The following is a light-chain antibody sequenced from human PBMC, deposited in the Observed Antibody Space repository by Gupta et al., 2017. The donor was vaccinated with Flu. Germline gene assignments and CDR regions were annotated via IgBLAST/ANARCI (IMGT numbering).Light chain of an antibody. CDR2: QAS. CDR3: QQYRSYSGYS. J-gene: IGKJ2*03. CDR1: QTINSW. Sequence: DIQMTQSPSTLSASVGDRVTITCRASQTINSWLAWYQQKPGKAPKLLIYQASILESGVPSRFSGSGSGTEFTLTISCLQPDDFAAYYCQQYRSYSGYSFGQGTKLEIK. V-gene: IGKV1-5*03.